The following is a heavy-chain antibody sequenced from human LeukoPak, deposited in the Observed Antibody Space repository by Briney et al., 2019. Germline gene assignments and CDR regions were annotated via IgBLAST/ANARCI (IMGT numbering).Heavy chain of an antibody. J-gene: IGHJ4*02. Sequence: PGGSLRLSCAASGFTFSSCAMSWVRQAPGKGLERVSAISGSGGSTYYADSVKGRFTISRDNSKNTLYLQMNSLRAEDTAVYYCAKEGHYDYVWGSYRSDYWGQGTLVTVSS. CDR2: ISGSGGST. CDR1: GFTFSSCA. D-gene: IGHD3-16*02. V-gene: IGHV3-23*01. CDR3: AKEGHYDYVWGSYRSDY.